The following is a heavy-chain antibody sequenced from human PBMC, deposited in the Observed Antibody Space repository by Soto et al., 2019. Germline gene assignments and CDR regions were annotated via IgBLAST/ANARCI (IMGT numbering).Heavy chain of an antibody. CDR3: ARGFRKDDYVWGSYRSDAFDI. D-gene: IGHD3-16*02. J-gene: IGHJ3*02. V-gene: IGHV4-30-4*01. CDR2: IYYSGST. CDR1: GGSISSGDYY. Sequence: QVQLQESGPGLVKPSQTLSLTCTVSGGSISSGDYYWSWIRQPPGKGLEWIGYIYYSGSTYYNPSLKSRVTISVDTSKNQFSLKLSSVTAADTAVYYCARGFRKDDYVWGSYRSDAFDIWGQGTMVTVSS.